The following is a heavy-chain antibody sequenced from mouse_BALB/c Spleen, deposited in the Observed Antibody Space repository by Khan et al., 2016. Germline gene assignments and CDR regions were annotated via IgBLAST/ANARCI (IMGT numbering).Heavy chain of an antibody. J-gene: IGHJ2*01. Sequence: QVQLQQPGAELMKPGASVKISCKATGYTFSSYWIEWVKQRPGHGLEWIGEILPGSGSTNYNEKFKGKATFTADTSSNTAYMQLSSLTSEDSAVYYGARDVLLVTTVVAVDYWGQGTTLTVSS. D-gene: IGHD1-1*01. CDR2: ILPGSGST. V-gene: IGHV1-9*01. CDR1: GYTFSSYW. CDR3: ARDVLLVTTVVAVDY.